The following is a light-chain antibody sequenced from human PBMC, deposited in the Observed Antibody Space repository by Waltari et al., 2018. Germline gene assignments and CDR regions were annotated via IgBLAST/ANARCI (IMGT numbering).Light chain of an antibody. CDR3: LQRDRWLT. J-gene: IGKJ4*01. CDR2: DIS. V-gene: IGKV3-11*01. Sequence: DIVLTQSPATLSLSPGERATLSCRASQSVTNYLSWYQQKPGQAPRLLIYDISTRATAIPARCNGSGSGTDFTLTISSLGPEDFAVYYCLQRDRWLTFGGGTKVEIK. CDR1: QSVTNY.